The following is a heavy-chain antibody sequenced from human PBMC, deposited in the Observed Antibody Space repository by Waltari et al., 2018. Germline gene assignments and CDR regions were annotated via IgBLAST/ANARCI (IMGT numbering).Heavy chain of an antibody. CDR2: IYYSGST. J-gene: IGHJ6*03. Sequence: GRLQQRGAGRWNPSETRSLTATVHGGSIGSAYCGWICRPPGRGREWIEYIYYSGSTNYNPSLKSLVTISVDTSKTQFSLKLRSVTAAATAVYYCARGHTGGDYFYYSYYMDVWGKGTTVTVSS. D-gene: IGHD4-17*01. CDR3: ARGHTGGDYFYYSYYMDV. V-gene: IGHV4-59*01. CDR1: GGSIGSAY.